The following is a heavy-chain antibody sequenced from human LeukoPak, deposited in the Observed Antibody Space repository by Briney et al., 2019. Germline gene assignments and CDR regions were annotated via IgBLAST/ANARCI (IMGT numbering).Heavy chain of an antibody. CDR1: GFTFSSYA. J-gene: IGHJ4*02. CDR2: ISGSGGST. CDR3: AKDHLPYCSGGSCYHIGY. Sequence: GGSLRLSCAASGFTFSSYAMSWVRQAPGKGLEWVSAISGSGGSTYYADSVKGRFTISRDNSKNTLYLQMNSLRAEDTAVYYCAKDHLPYCSGGSCYHIGYWGQGTLVTVSS. V-gene: IGHV3-23*01. D-gene: IGHD2-15*01.